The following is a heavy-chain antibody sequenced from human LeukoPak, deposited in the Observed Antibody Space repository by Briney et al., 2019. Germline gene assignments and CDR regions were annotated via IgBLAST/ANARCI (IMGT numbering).Heavy chain of an antibody. J-gene: IGHJ3*02. CDR2: IYTSGST. Sequence: SSETLSLTSTVSGGSISSYYWSWIRQPAGRGLEWIGRIYTSGSTNYNPSLKSRVTMSVDTSKNQFSLKLSSVTAADTAVYYCARSPIYTDAFDIWGQGTMVTVSS. CDR3: ARSPIYTDAFDI. D-gene: IGHD2-2*02. CDR1: GGSISSYY. V-gene: IGHV4-4*07.